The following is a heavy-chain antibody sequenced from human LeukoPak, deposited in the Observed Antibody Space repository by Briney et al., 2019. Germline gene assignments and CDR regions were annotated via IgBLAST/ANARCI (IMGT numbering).Heavy chain of an antibody. D-gene: IGHD6-19*01. V-gene: IGHV1-24*01. CDR2: FDPEDGET. CDR3: ATDTTGYSSGWFDP. J-gene: IGHJ5*02. Sequence: ASVKVSCKVSGYTLTELSMHWVRQAPGKGLEWMGGFDPEDGETIYAQKFQGRVAMTEDTSTDTAYMELSSLRSEDTAVYYCATDTTGYSSGWFDPWGQGTLVTVSS. CDR1: GYTLTELS.